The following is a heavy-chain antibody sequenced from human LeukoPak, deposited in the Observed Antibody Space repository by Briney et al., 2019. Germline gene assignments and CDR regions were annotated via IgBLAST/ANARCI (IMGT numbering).Heavy chain of an antibody. J-gene: IGHJ4*02. CDR1: GYSFTSYW. Sequence: GESLKISCKGSGYSFTSYWIGWVRQMPGKGLEWMGIIYPGDSDTRYSPSFQGQVTISADKSISTAYLQWSSLKASDTAVYYCARSQAYCGGDCYSNAPFDYWGQGTLVTVSS. CDR3: ARSQAYCGGDCYSNAPFDY. D-gene: IGHD2-21*02. V-gene: IGHV5-51*01. CDR2: IYPGDSDT.